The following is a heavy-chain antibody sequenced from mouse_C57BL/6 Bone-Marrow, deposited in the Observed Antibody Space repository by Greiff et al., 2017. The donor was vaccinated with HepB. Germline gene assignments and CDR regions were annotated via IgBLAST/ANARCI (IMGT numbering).Heavy chain of an antibody. J-gene: IGHJ2*01. Sequence: VQLQQPGAELVRPGTSVKLSCKASGYTFTSYWMHWVKQRPGQGLEWIGVIDPSDSYTNYNQKFKGKATLTVDTSYSTAYMQLSSLTSEDSAVFYCARVNYGSIYGRLDYWGQGTTLTVSS. D-gene: IGHD1-1*01. CDR2: IDPSDSYT. V-gene: IGHV1-59*01. CDR1: GYTFTSYW. CDR3: ARVNYGSIYGRLDY.